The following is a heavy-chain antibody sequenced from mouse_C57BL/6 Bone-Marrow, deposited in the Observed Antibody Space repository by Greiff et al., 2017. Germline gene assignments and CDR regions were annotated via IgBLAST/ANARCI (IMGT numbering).Heavy chain of an antibody. V-gene: IGHV1-55*01. CDR1: GYTFTSYW. J-gene: IGHJ4*01. Sequence: QVHVKQPGAELVKPGASVKMSCKASGYTFTSYWITWVKQRPGQGLEWIGDIYPGSGSTNYNEKFKSKATLTVDTSSSTAYMQLSSLTSEDSAVYSCARNDGYYVWAMDYWGQGTSVTVSS. CDR2: IYPGSGST. CDR3: ARNDGYYVWAMDY. D-gene: IGHD2-3*01.